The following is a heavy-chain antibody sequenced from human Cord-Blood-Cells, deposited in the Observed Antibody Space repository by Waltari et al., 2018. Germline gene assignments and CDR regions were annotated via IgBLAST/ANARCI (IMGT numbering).Heavy chain of an antibody. J-gene: IGHJ5*02. D-gene: IGHD1-7*01. V-gene: IGHV1-3*01. CDR2: INAGNCNT. CDR3: ARESWNYWFDP. CDR1: GYTFTSYA. Sequence: QVQLVQSGAEVKKPGASVKVSCTASGYTFTSYAMHWVRQAPGQRLEWMGWINAGNCNTKYSQKFQGRVTITRDTSASTAYMELSSLRSEDTAVYYCARESWNYWFDPWGQGTLVTVSS.